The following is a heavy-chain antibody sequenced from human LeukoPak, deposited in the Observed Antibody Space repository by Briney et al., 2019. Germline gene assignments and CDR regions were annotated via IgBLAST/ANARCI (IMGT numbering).Heavy chain of an antibody. J-gene: IGHJ4*02. CDR2: IRYDGSNE. V-gene: IGHV3-30*02. CDR1: GFTFSSYG. D-gene: IGHD6-19*01. Sequence: GGSLRLSCAASGFTFSSYGMHWVRQAPGKGLEWVAYIRYDGSNEYYADSVKGRITISRDNSKNTLYLQMNSLRAEDTAVYYCAKVKSSGWYEEYWGQGTLVTVSS. CDR3: AKVKSSGWYEEY.